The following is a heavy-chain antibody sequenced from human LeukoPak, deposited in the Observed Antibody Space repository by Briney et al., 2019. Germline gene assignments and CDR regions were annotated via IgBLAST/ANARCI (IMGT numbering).Heavy chain of an antibody. CDR1: GGSFTSYA. Sequence: GASVKVSCKASGGSFTSYAISWVRQAPGHGLEWMGGIIPIFGTANYAQKFQGRVTITADKSTSTAYMELSSLRSEDTAVYYCARARTTGGYSLDYWGQGTLVTVSS. V-gene: IGHV1-69*06. J-gene: IGHJ4*02. CDR2: IIPIFGTA. D-gene: IGHD2-15*01. CDR3: ARARTTGGYSLDY.